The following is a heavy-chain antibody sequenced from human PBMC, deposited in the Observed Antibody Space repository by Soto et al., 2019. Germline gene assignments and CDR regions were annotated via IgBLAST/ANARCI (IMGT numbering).Heavy chain of an antibody. CDR2: INVGNGNT. CDR1: GYTFTSYA. J-gene: IGHJ4*02. D-gene: IGHD3-22*01. CDR3: ARTMIVVDKTGAYFYY. Sequence: ASVKVSCKASGYTFTSYAMHWVRQAPGQRLEWMGWINVGNGNTKYSQKFQGRLTITRYTSASTAYMGLSSLRSGDADVYYCARTMIVVDKTGAYFYYWGQGTLVTVSS. V-gene: IGHV1-3*01.